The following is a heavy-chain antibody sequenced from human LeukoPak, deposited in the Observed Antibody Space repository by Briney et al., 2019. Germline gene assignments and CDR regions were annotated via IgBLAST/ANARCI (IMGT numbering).Heavy chain of an antibody. D-gene: IGHD4-17*01. CDR2: INPSGGST. CDR3: AKDFDYGDYEASNFDY. J-gene: IGHJ4*02. V-gene: IGHV1-46*01. Sequence: ASVKVSCKASGYTFTSYYMHWVRQAPGQGLEWMGIINPSGGSTSYAQKFQGRVTMTRDNSKNTLYLQMNSLRAEDTAVYYCAKDFDYGDYEASNFDYWGQGTLVTVSS. CDR1: GYTFTSYY.